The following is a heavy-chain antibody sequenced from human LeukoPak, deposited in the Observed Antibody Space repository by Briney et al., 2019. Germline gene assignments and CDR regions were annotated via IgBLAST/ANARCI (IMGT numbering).Heavy chain of an antibody. Sequence: GSVKVSCKASGYTFTGYYLHWVRQAPGQGLEWMGWINPNSGATSYPQKFQGRVTMTRDTSITTAYMELSRLTSDDTAIYYCARDRVFGVVFGRFDPWGQGTLVTVSS. D-gene: IGHD3-16*01. CDR3: ARDRVFGVVFGRFDP. CDR1: GYTFTGYY. J-gene: IGHJ5*02. CDR2: INPNSGAT. V-gene: IGHV1-2*02.